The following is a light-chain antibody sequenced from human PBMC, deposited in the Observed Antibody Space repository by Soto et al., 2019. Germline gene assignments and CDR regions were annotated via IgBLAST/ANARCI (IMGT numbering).Light chain of an antibody. CDR1: QSVSSSS. V-gene: IGKV3-20*01. CDR2: GAS. J-gene: IGKJ2*01. CDR3: QQYGGSPLVT. Sequence: EIVLTQSPGTLSLSPGERATLSCRASQSVSSSSLAWYQQKPGQAPSLLVYGASSRATGIPDRFSGSGSGTDFTLTISRLEPEEFAVYYCQQYGGSPLVTFGQGTKLEIK.